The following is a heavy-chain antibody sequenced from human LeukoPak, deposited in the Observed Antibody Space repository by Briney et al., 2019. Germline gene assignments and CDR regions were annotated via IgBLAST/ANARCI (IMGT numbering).Heavy chain of an antibody. D-gene: IGHD3-22*01. CDR2: ISNHGNDG. J-gene: IGHJ5*02. CDR1: GFTFSNYA. Sequence: GGSLRLSCVASGFTFSNYAMHWVRQPPGKGLEWVAVISNHGNDGFYADSVKGHFTISRDNSKNTLYLQMDSLRAEDTAVYYCTRDRGPMNGFDPWGQGTLVTVSS. V-gene: IGHV3-30*01. CDR3: TRDRGPMNGFDP.